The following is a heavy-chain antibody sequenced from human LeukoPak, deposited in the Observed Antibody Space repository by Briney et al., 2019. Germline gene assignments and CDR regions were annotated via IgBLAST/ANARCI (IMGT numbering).Heavy chain of an antibody. CDR1: GGSISSYY. D-gene: IGHD3-3*01. Sequence: SATLSLTCTVSGGSISSYYWSWIRQPPGKGLEWIGYIYYSGSAYYNPSLKSRVTISVDTSKNQFSLKLSSVTAADTAVYYCATERFLEWLLYTRGDAFDIWGQGTMVTVSS. CDR3: ATERFLEWLLYTRGDAFDI. J-gene: IGHJ3*02. V-gene: IGHV4-59*04. CDR2: IYYSGSA.